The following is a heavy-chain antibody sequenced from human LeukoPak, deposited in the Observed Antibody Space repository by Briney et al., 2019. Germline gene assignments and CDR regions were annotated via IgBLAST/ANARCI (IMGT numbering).Heavy chain of an antibody. CDR2: IYYSGST. V-gene: IGHV4-39*07. J-gene: IGHJ5*02. CDR3: ARVEDSGYDYRGWFDP. Sequence: SETLSLTYTVSGGSISSSSYYWGWIRQPPGKGLEWIGSIYYSGSTYYNPSLKSRVTISVDTSKNQFSLKLSSVTAADTAVYYCARVEDSGYDYRGWFDPWGQGTLVTVSS. CDR1: GGSISSSSYY. D-gene: IGHD5-12*01.